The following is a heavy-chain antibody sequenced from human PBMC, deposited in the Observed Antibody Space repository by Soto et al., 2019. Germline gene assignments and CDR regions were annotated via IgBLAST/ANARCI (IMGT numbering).Heavy chain of an antibody. V-gene: IGHV4-31*03. D-gene: IGHD1-26*01. J-gene: IGHJ6*03. CDR2: LYDSGSA. CDR1: GDSISRGGYF. Sequence: QVQLQESGPGLVKPSQTLSLTCIVSGDSISRGGYFWTWIRQHPGKGLEWIGYLYDSGSAFYNPSLKSRVTMSVDTSKNQFSLNLRSVTAADTAVFYCARGILRPNHYMDVWGKGTAVAVSS. CDR3: ARGILRPNHYMDV.